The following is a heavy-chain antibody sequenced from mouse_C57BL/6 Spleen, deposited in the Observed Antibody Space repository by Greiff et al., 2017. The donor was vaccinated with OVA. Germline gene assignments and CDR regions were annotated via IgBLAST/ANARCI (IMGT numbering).Heavy chain of an antibody. CDR2: ISYDGSN. CDR1: GYSITSGYY. D-gene: IGHD1-1*01. J-gene: IGHJ4*01. Sequence: ESGPGLVKPSQSLSLTCSVTGYSITSGYYWNWIRQFPGNKLEWMGYISYDGSNNYNPSLKNRISITRDTSKNQFFLKLNSVTTEDTATYYCARESYYYGSSYAMDYWGQGTSVTVSS. V-gene: IGHV3-6*01. CDR3: ARESYYYGSSYAMDY.